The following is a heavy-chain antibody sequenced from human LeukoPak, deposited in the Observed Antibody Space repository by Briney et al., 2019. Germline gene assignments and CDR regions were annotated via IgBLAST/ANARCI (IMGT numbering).Heavy chain of an antibody. D-gene: IGHD6-19*01. Sequence: GASVKVSCKASGYTFTSYGISWVRQAPGQGLEWMGWISAYNGNTNYAQKLQGRVTMTTDTSTSTAYMELRSLRSDDTAVYYCARAPRIAVADIFDYWGQGTLVTDSS. J-gene: IGHJ4*02. V-gene: IGHV1-18*01. CDR2: ISAYNGNT. CDR1: GYTFTSYG. CDR3: ARAPRIAVADIFDY.